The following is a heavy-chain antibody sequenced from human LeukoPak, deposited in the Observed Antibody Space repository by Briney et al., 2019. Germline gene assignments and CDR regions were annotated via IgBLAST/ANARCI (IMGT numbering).Heavy chain of an antibody. CDR3: VRGTRLAHYYMDV. CDR1: GYTFSSYE. D-gene: IGHD6-19*01. CDR2: MNPNSGNT. Sequence: ASVKVSCKASGYTFSSYEFNWVRQATGQGLEWMGWMNPNSGNTGYAQKFQGRVTITRNTSITTTYMELSSLRSEDTAVYYCVRGTRLAHYYMDVWGKGTTVTVSS. V-gene: IGHV1-8*01. J-gene: IGHJ6*03.